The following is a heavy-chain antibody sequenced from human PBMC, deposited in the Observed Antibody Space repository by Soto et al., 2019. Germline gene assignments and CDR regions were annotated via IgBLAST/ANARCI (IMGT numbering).Heavy chain of an antibody. D-gene: IGHD3-3*01. CDR3: AKERVRFLVA. CDR1: GFSFDDFA. Sequence: QLVESGGGLVQPGGSLRLSCVASGFSFDDFAMHWVRQAPGKGLEWISGITWNSVSTDYANSVKGRFTVSRDNAKNSLYLQMSSLTTEDTALYFCAKERVRFLVAWGQGTLVTVSS. V-gene: IGHV3-9*01. CDR2: ITWNSVST. J-gene: IGHJ5*02.